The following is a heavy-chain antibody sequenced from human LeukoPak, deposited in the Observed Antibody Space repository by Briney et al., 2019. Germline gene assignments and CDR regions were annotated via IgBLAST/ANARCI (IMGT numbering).Heavy chain of an antibody. CDR2: ISAYNGNT. J-gene: IGHJ4*02. D-gene: IGHD6-6*01. CDR3: ARDRGYSSSTGYSDY. Sequence: ASVKVSCKASGYTFTSYGISWVRQAPGQGLEWMGWISAYNGNTNYAQKLQGRVTMTTDTSTSTAYMELRSLRSDDTAVYYCARDRGYSSSTGYSDYWGQGTLVTVSS. V-gene: IGHV1-18*01. CDR1: GYTFTSYG.